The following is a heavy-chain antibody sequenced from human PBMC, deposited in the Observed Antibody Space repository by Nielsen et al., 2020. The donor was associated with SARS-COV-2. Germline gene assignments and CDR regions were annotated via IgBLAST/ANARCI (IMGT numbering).Heavy chain of an antibody. CDR2: IYFTGAT. J-gene: IGHJ4*02. CDR1: GDSISYGGNY. V-gene: IGHV4-31*03. CDR3: SRGLGPAFDY. Sequence: SETLSLTCTVSGDSISYGGNYWHWIRRHPGKGLEWIGYIYFTGATSYNPSLKSRVILSLDTSKNQFSLKVSSVTAADTGVYYCSRGLGPAFDYWGQGTLVTVSS. D-gene: IGHD7-27*01.